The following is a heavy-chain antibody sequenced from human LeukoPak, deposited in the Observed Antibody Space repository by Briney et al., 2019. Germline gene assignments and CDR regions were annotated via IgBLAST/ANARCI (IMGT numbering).Heavy chain of an antibody. CDR1: GLTFSNYA. CDR3: AKVTGTTNY. CDR2: ISGRDEST. V-gene: IGHV3-23*01. D-gene: IGHD1-1*01. J-gene: IGHJ4*02. Sequence: GGSLRLSCAVSGLTFSNYALIWFRQAPGKGLEWVSAISGRDESTYYADSVKGRFTISRDNSKSTLYLQMSSLRAEDTAVYHCAKVTGTTNYWGQGTLVTVSS.